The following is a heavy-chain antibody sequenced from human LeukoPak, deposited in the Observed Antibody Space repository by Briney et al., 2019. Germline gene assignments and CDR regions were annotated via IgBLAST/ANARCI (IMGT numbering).Heavy chain of an antibody. V-gene: IGHV4-4*07. D-gene: IGHD3-10*01. CDR2: IYASGST. CDR3: ARGGRFPDS. Sequence: SETLSLTCTVSGGSITNYCWSWIRQPAGKGLEWIGRIYASGSTNYNPSLKSRVTMSVDSSKNQFSLNLSSVTAADTAVYYCARGGRFPDSWGQGTLVTVSS. J-gene: IGHJ4*02. CDR1: GGSITNYC.